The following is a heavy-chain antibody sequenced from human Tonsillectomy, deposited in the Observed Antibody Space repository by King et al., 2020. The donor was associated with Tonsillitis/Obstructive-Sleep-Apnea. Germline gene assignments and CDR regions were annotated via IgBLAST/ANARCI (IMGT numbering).Heavy chain of an antibody. Sequence: VQLVESGGGVVQPGRSLRLSCAASGFTFNSYGMHWVRQAPGKGLEWVAVISYDGSSKYHADSVKGRFTISRDNSKNTLYLQMNSLRAEDTAVYYCAKDLDYGDYYYTMDVWGQGTTVTVSS. D-gene: IGHD4-17*01. CDR3: AKDLDYGDYYYTMDV. J-gene: IGHJ6*02. CDR2: ISYDGSSK. CDR1: GFTFNSYG. V-gene: IGHV3-30*18.